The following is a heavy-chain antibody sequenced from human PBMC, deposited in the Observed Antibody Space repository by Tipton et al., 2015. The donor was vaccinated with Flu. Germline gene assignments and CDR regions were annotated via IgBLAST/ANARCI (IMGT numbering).Heavy chain of an antibody. CDR1: GFTFSNYA. V-gene: IGHV3-23*04. CDR2: ISSPGGST. Sequence: QLVQSGGGLVQPGGSLRLSCEASGFTFSNYAMSWVRQAPGKGLEWVSVISSPGGSTYYADSVRGRFTTSRDNSKNTLYLQMNSLRAEDTAIYYCAKDGDGHGGFVNFDYWGQGALVTVSS. CDR3: AKDGDGHGGFVNFDY. J-gene: IGHJ4*02. D-gene: IGHD5-12*01.